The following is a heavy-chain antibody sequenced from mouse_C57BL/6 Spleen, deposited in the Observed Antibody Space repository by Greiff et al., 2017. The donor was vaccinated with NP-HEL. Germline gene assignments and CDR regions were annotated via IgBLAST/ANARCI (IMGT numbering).Heavy chain of an antibody. CDR3: ARTKDYAMDY. Sequence: EVKVVESGGGLVQPGGSLKLSCAASGFTFSDYYMYWVRQTPEKRLEWVAYISNGGGSTYYPDTVKGRFTISRDNAKNTLYLQMSRLKSEDTAMYYCARTKDYAMDYWGQGTSVTVSS. D-gene: IGHD1-3*01. V-gene: IGHV5-12*01. CDR2: ISNGGGST. J-gene: IGHJ4*01. CDR1: GFTFSDYY.